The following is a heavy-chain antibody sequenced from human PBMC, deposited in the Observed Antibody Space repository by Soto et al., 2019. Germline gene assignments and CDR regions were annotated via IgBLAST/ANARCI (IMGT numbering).Heavy chain of an antibody. CDR1: DGSVSTGNFY. CDR3: AREEKQLARYGGDFDY. Sequence: QVQLQESGPGLVKPSETLSLTCGVSDGSVSTGNFYWSWIRQPPGQVLEWIGHIYYTGTTNYNPSLKSRVTISVDTSNNQCSLKVTSVTAADTAVYYCAREEKQLARYGGDFDYWGQGILVTVSS. V-gene: IGHV4-61*01. CDR2: IYYTGTT. J-gene: IGHJ4*02. D-gene: IGHD6-13*01.